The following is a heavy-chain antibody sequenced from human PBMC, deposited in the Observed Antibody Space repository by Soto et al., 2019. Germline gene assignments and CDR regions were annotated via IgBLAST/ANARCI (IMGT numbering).Heavy chain of an antibody. D-gene: IGHD6-13*01. V-gene: IGHV4-38-2*02. CDR2: IHHSGST. CDR1: GYSISSGYY. J-gene: IGHJ4*02. Sequence: SETLSLTCAVSGYSISSGYYWGWIRQPPGKGLEWIGSIHHSGSTYYNPSLKSRVTISVDTSKNQFSLKLSSVTAADTAMYYCARDRGSSWSFFDYWGQGTLVTVSS. CDR3: ARDRGSSWSFFDY.